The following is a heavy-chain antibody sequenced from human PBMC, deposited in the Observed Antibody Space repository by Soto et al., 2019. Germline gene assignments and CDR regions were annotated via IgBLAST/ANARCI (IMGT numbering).Heavy chain of an antibody. J-gene: IGHJ4*02. CDR1: GGSISSGGYY. Sequence: SETLSLTCTASGGSISSGGYYWSWIRQHPGKGLEWIGYICYSGSTYYNPSLKSRVTISVDTSKNQFSLKLSSVTAADTAVYYCARRGYYDSSDPLGSSFDYWGQGTLVTVSS. CDR3: ARRGYYDSSDPLGSSFDY. D-gene: IGHD3-22*01. V-gene: IGHV4-31*03. CDR2: ICYSGST.